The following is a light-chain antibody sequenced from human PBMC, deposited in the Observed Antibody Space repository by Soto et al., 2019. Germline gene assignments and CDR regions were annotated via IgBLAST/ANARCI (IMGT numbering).Light chain of an antibody. CDR2: EVS. Sequence: QSALTQPSSVSGSPGQSITISCTGTSSDVGTYNSVSWYQQHSGKAPKLMIYEVSNRPSGVSNRFSGSKSGTSASLAITGLQAEDEADYYCQSYDTSLSGWEFGGGTKLTVL. V-gene: IGLV2-14*01. CDR3: QSYDTSLSGWE. CDR1: SSDVGTYNS. J-gene: IGLJ3*02.